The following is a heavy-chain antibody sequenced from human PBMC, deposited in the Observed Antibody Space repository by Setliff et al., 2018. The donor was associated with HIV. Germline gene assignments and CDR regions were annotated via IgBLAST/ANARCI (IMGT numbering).Heavy chain of an antibody. D-gene: IGHD1-20*01. CDR1: DGSIRSYY. CDR2: IYHTGKT. V-gene: IGHV4-59*01. J-gene: IGHJ4*02. Sequence: ASETLSLTCSVSDGSIRSYYWSWIRQSPGKGLEWIGDIYHTGKTNYNSALKSRVTTSIDTSKNQFSLKLRSVTAADTAVYYCARDPGVGMTYFDSWGQGILVTVSS. CDR3: ARDPGVGMTYFDS.